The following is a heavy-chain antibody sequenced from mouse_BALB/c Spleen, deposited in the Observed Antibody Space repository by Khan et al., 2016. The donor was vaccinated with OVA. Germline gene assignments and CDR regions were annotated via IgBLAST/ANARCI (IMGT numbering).Heavy chain of an antibody. V-gene: IGHV3-6*02. CDR1: GYSITSGYF. CDR3: ARGGSSGPAWFAY. D-gene: IGHD3-1*01. Sequence: EVQLQESGPGLVKPSQSLSLTCSITGYSITSGYFWNWIRQFPGNKLEWMGYIRYDGDSNYNPPLKNRISITRDTSKNPFFLKLNSVTPEDTATYYCARGGSSGPAWFAYWGQGTLVTVAA. J-gene: IGHJ3*01. CDR2: IRYDGDS.